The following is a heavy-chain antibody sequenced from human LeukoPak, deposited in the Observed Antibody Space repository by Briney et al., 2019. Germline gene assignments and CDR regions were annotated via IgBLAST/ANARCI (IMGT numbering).Heavy chain of an antibody. V-gene: IGHV3-11*04. CDR2: ISSSGSTI. Sequence: GGSLRLSCAASGFTFSDYYMSWIRQASGKGLEWVSYISSSGSTIYYADSVKGRFTISRDNAKNSLYLQMNSLRAEDTAVYYCARGRVAVRSDAFDIWGQGTMVTVSS. D-gene: IGHD6-19*01. CDR1: GFTFSDYY. CDR3: ARGRVAVRSDAFDI. J-gene: IGHJ3*02.